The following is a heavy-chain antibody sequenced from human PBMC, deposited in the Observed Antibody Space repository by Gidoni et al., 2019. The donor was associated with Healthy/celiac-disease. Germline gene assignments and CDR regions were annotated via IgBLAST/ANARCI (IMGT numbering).Heavy chain of an antibody. D-gene: IGHD5-12*01. J-gene: IGHJ6*02. CDR3: AREDLIVATITGSGGCMDV. V-gene: IGHV6-1*01. CDR1: VDSVPSNSAS. Sequence: QVQLQPSGSGLAEPSHTLSLTYAVSVDSVPSNSASWNWIRQSPSRGVEWLGRTYYRSKWYNDYAVSVKSRITINPDTPKNQFSLQLNSVTPEDTAVYYCAREDLIVATITGSGGCMDVWGQGTTVTVSS. CDR2: TYYRSKWYN.